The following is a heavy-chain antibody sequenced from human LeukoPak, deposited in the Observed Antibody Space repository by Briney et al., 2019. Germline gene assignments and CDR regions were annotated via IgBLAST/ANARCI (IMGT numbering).Heavy chain of an antibody. J-gene: IGHJ5*02. CDR3: ARVAAAVPDQ. V-gene: IGHV3-23*01. Sequence: GGSLRLSCAASGFTFSSYAMSWVRQAPGKGLEWVSAISGGGDATYYADSVKGRFTVSRDNSKNTLYLQMNSLRAEDTAVYYCARVAAAVPDQWGQGTLVTVAS. D-gene: IGHD6-13*01. CDR2: ISGGGDAT. CDR1: GFTFSSYA.